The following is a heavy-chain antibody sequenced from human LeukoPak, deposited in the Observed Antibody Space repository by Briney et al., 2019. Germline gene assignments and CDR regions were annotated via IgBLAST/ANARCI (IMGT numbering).Heavy chain of an antibody. CDR1: GFTVSSDY. Sequence: GGSLRLSCAASGFTVSSDYMSWVRQTPVQGLEWVSVIYSGGSTYYADSVKGRFTISRDDSKNTLYLQMNSLRAEDTAVYYCARKGGSGWLFDYWGQGTLVTVSS. J-gene: IGHJ4*02. CDR3: ARKGGSGWLFDY. V-gene: IGHV3-66*01. D-gene: IGHD6-19*01. CDR2: IYSGGST.